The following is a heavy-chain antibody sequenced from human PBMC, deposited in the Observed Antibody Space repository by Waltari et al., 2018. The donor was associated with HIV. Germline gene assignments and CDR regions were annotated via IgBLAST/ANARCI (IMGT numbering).Heavy chain of an antibody. J-gene: IGHJ4*02. CDR3: AKDNRDPLGTLWY. V-gene: IGHV3-23*01. CDR2: ISGSGGST. Sequence: EVQLLESGGGLVQPGGSLRLSCAASGFTFSSYAMSGVRQAPGKGLEWVSFISGSGGSTYYADSVKGRFTISRDNSKNTLYLQMNSLRAEDTAVYYCAKDNRDPLGTLWYWGQGTLVTVSS. CDR1: GFTFSSYA. D-gene: IGHD2-21*01.